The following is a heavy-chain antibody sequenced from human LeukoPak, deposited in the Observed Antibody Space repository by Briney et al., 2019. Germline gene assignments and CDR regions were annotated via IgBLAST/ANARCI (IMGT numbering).Heavy chain of an antibody. V-gene: IGHV4-59*01. CDR1: GGTISRNY. D-gene: IGHD1-26*01. CDR3: ARDRRRELLHAFDI. CDR2: IDYNWST. J-gene: IGHJ3*02. Sequence: SETLSLTCTVSGGTISRNYWSWIRQPPGKGLEWIAYIDYNWSTNYNPSLKSRLTISVDASKNQFSLKLSSVTAADTAVYYCARDRRRELLHAFDIWGQGTMVTVS.